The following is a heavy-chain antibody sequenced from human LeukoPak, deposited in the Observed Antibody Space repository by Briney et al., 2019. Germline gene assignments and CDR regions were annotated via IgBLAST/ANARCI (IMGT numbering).Heavy chain of an antibody. Sequence: GSLRLSCAASGFTVSSNYMSWVRQAPGKGLEWIGEINHSGSTNYNPSLKSRVTISVDTSKNQFSLKLSSVTAADTAVYYCARLRLWLRMNDAFDIWGQGTMVTVSS. CDR1: GFTVSSNY. V-gene: IGHV4-34*01. J-gene: IGHJ3*02. CDR3: ARLRLWLRMNDAFDI. D-gene: IGHD3-3*01. CDR2: INHSGST.